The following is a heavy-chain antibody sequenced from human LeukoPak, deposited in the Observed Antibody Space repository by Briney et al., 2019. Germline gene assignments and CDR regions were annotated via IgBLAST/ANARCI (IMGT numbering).Heavy chain of an antibody. CDR1: GYSFTSYG. Sequence: ASVKVSCKASGYSFTSYGITWVRQAPGQGLEWMGWINPNSGGTNYAQKFQGRVTMTRDTSISTAYMELSRLRSDDTAVYYCARDPCSTTSCFDYWGQGTLVTVSS. CDR2: INPNSGGT. D-gene: IGHD2-2*01. J-gene: IGHJ4*02. V-gene: IGHV1-2*02. CDR3: ARDPCSTTSCFDY.